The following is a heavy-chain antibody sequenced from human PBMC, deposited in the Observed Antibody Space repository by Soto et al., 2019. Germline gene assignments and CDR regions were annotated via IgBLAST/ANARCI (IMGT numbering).Heavy chain of an antibody. J-gene: IGHJ4*02. V-gene: IGHV1-18*01. CDR1: GYTFTDYG. D-gene: IGHD3-22*01. Sequence: QVQLVQSGPEVKMPGASVKVSCKTSGYTFTDYGLAWLRQAPGQRPEWMGWVGTNNANTNYAQKFQGSVTMTTDRPTTTAYMELRSLRSDDTAVYYCARELNTVSSAYYSFAYWGQGPLVTVSS. CDR3: ARELNTVSSAYYSFAY. CDR2: VGTNNANT.